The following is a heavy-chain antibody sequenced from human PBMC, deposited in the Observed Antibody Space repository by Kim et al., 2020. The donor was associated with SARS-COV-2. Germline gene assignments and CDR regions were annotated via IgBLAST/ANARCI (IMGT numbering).Heavy chain of an antibody. Sequence: ADSVKGRVTIPRGQSKNTLYLQMNSLRAEDTAVYYCARVLVFYYYGMDVWGQGTTVTVSS. J-gene: IGHJ6*02. V-gene: IGHV3-30*07. D-gene: IGHD2-8*01. CDR3: ARVLVFYYYGMDV.